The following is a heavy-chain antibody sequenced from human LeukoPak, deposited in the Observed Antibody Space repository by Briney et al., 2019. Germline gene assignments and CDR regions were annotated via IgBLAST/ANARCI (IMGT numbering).Heavy chain of an antibody. CDR1: GGSISSSNW. CDR3: ARDPRRVYSSSWFDDY. V-gene: IGHV4-4*02. CDR2: IYHSGST. Sequence: SETLSLTCAVSGGSISSSNWWSWVCQPPGKGLEWIGEIYHSGSTNYNPSLKSRVTISVDKSKNQFSLKLSSVTAADTAVYYCARDPRRVYSSSWFDDYWGQGTLVTVSS. J-gene: IGHJ4*02. D-gene: IGHD6-13*01.